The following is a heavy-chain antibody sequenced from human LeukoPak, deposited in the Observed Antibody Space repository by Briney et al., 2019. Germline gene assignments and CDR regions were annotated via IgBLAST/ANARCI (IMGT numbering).Heavy chain of an antibody. D-gene: IGHD3-10*01. CDR2: IYYSGST. Sequence: SETLSLTCTVSGGSISTTTYYWGWIRQPPGKGLEWIGNIYYSGSTYYNPSLKSRVTIPVDTSKNQFSLKLSSVTAADTAVYYCARHVGGGSGRTNWFDPWGQGTLVTVSS. CDR3: ARHVGGGSGRTNWFDP. V-gene: IGHV4-39*01. J-gene: IGHJ5*02. CDR1: GGSISTTTYY.